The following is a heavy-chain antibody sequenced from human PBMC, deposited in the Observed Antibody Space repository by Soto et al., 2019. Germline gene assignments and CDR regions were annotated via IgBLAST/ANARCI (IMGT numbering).Heavy chain of an antibody. Sequence: PGGSLRLSCAASGFTFSSYEMNWVRQAPGKGLEWVSYISSSGSTIYYADSVKGRFTISRDNAKNSLYLQMNSLRAEDTAVYYCERLYGDYNYWGQGTLITVSS. CDR1: GFTFSSYE. V-gene: IGHV3-48*03. CDR3: ERLYGDYNY. J-gene: IGHJ4*02. D-gene: IGHD4-17*01. CDR2: ISSSGSTI.